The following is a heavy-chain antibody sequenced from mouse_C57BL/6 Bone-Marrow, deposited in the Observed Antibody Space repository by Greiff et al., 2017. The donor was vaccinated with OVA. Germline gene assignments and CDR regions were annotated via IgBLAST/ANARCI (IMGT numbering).Heavy chain of an antibody. J-gene: IGHJ4*01. Sequence: EVQLQQSGPELVKPGASVKISCKASGYTFTDYYMNWVKQSHGKSLEWIGDINPNNGGTSYNQKFKGKATLTVDKSSSTAYMELRSLTSEDSAVYYCAREGAQALYAMDYRGQGTSVTVSS. V-gene: IGHV1-26*01. CDR2: INPNNGGT. D-gene: IGHD3-2*02. CDR1: GYTFTDYY. CDR3: AREGAQALYAMDY.